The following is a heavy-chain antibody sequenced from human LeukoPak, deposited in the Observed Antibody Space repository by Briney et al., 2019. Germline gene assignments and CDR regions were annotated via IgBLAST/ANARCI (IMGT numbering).Heavy chain of an antibody. Sequence: GGSLRLSCAASEFPFGSYWMTWVRQTARKGLEWVANIKLDGSEKSYVDSVKGRFTISRDNAKNSLYLQMNDLRVDDTALYYCERGHYGMDVWGQGTTVTVSS. CDR1: EFPFGSYW. V-gene: IGHV3-7*01. CDR2: IKLDGSEK. J-gene: IGHJ6*02. CDR3: ERGHYGMDV.